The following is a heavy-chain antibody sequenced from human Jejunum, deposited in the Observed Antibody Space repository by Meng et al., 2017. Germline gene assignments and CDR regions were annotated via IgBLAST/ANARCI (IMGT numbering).Heavy chain of an antibody. J-gene: IGHJ4*02. CDR3: ARSREAHCSGGTCYTGDY. V-gene: IGHV3-7*01. Sequence: GESLKISCAASGFTFSNFWMTWVRQAPGKGLECVALIKHDVSDTYHVDSVKGRFTISRDNAKSSLYLQMNSLRAEDTAVYYCARSREAHCSGGTCYTGDYWGQGTLVTVSS. CDR2: IKHDVSDT. CDR1: GFTFSNFW. D-gene: IGHD2-15*01.